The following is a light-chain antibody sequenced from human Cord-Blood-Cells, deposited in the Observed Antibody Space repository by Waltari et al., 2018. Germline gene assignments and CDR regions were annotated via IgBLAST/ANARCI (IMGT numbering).Light chain of an antibody. J-gene: IGLJ1*01. CDR3: SSYTSRSTLV. CDR1: SSDVGGYNY. Sequence: QSALTPPASVSGSPGQAITISCTGTSSDVGGYNYVSWYQQHPGKASKLMIYDVSNRPSGVSNRFSGSKSGNTASLTISGLQAEDEADYYCSSYTSRSTLVFGTGTKVTVL. V-gene: IGLV2-14*01. CDR2: DVS.